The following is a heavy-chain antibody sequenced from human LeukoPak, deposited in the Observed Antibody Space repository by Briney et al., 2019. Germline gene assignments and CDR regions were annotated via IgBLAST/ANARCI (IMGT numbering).Heavy chain of an antibody. CDR2: ISSRSSDT. Sequence: GGSLRLSCAASGFTFSRYSMNWVRQAPGKGLEWVSHISSRSSDTYYADSVKGRFTISRDNAKNSLCLQMNSLRAEDTAVYYCARGSGSYSGGMDVWGQGTTVTVSS. D-gene: IGHD3-10*01. J-gene: IGHJ6*02. CDR1: GFTFSRYS. V-gene: IGHV3-21*05. CDR3: ARGSGSYSGGMDV.